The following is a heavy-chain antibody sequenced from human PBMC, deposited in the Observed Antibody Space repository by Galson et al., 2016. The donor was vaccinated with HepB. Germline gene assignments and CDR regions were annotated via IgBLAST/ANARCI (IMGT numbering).Heavy chain of an antibody. CDR1: GFTFIRHN. CDR2: IGRSGPY. D-gene: IGHD6-13*01. J-gene: IGHJ6*02. CDR3: AKGQRSTWWDGMDV. V-gene: IGHV3-21*04. Sequence: SLRLSCAASGFTFIRHNMDWVRQAPGKGLEWVASIGRSGPYYADSVKGRFAISRDNSRNTLYLQMNSLRAEDTALYYCAKGQRSTWWDGMDVWGQGTTVTVSS.